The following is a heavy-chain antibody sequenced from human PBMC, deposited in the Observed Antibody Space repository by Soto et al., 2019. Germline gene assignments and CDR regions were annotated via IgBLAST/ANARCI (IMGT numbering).Heavy chain of an antibody. D-gene: IGHD2-8*01. J-gene: IGHJ4*02. V-gene: IGHV4-4*02. CDR2: IFYSGST. CDR1: GGSLSSSSW. Sequence: SETLSLTCAVSGGSLSSSSWWSWVRQPPGKTLEWLGEIFYSGSTKYNPSLNSRVTISADQSKNDFSLRLSSVTAADTAVYYCVHHGGVPYYHDFWGQGMLVT. CDR3: VHHGGVPYYHDF.